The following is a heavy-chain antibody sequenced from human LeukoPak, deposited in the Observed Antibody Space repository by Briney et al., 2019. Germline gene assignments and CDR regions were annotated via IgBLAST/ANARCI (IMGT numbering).Heavy chain of an antibody. CDR3: ARNGDSGYDSGYFDY. J-gene: IGHJ4*02. D-gene: IGHD5-12*01. CDR1: GGSISSYY. CDR2: IYYSGST. Sequence: SETLSLTCTVSGGSISSYYWSWIRQPPGKGLEWIGYIYYSGSTNYNPSLKSRVAISVDTSKNQFSLKLSSVTAADTAVYYCARNGDSGYDSGYFDYWGQGTLVTVSS. V-gene: IGHV4-59*12.